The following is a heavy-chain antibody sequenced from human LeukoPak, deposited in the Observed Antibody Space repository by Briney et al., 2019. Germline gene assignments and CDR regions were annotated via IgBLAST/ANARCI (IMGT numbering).Heavy chain of an antibody. V-gene: IGHV1-2*02. Sequence: ASVKVSCKASGYTFTGYYMHWVRQAPGQGLEWMGWINPNSGGTNYAQKFQGRVTMTRDTSISTAYMELSRLRSDGTAVYYCARVSGYSAMFADYWSQGTLVTVPS. CDR3: ARVSGYSAMFADY. J-gene: IGHJ4*02. CDR2: INPNSGGT. D-gene: IGHD5-18*01. CDR1: GYTFTGYY.